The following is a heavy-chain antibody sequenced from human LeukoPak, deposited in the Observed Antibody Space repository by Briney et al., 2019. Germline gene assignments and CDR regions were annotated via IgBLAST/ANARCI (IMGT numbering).Heavy chain of an antibody. V-gene: IGHV3-30*02. CDR2: IRYDGTKK. Sequence: GGSLRLSCEASGFSFGKYGMLWVRQAPGKGLEWVAFIRYDGTKKKYEDSVKGRFTISRDNAKSTLYLQMNSLRADDTAVYYCARGGVDYWGQGTLVTVSS. J-gene: IGHJ4*02. CDR3: ARGGVDY. CDR1: GFSFGKYG.